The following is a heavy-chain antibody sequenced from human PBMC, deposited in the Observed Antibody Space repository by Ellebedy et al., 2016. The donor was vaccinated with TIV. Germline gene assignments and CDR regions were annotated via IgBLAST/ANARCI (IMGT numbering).Heavy chain of an antibody. V-gene: IGHV4-59*12. J-gene: IGHJ6*02. Sequence: SETLSLTCSVSGGYIRGYYWSWIRQPPGKGLEWIGYIYPGGSTDYNPSLRSRVTISADTSKNQFSLKLSSVTAADTAVYYCARDRIVVVTAGDFYGMDVWGQGTTVTVSS. CDR1: GGYIRGYY. CDR2: IYPGGST. CDR3: ARDRIVVVTAGDFYGMDV. D-gene: IGHD2-21*02.